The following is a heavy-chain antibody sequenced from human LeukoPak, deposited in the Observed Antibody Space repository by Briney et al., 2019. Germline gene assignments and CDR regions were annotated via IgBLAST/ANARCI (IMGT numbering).Heavy chain of an antibody. D-gene: IGHD3-16*02. CDR2: IYYSGST. V-gene: IGHV4-59*01. Sequence: SETLSLTCTVSGGSISSYYWSWIRQPPGKGLEWIGYIYYSGSTNYNPSLKSRVTISVGTSKNQFSLKLSSVTAADTAVYYCAREARMITFGGVIAILFDYWGQGTLVTVSS. CDR1: GGSISSYY. CDR3: AREARMITFGGVIAILFDY. J-gene: IGHJ4*02.